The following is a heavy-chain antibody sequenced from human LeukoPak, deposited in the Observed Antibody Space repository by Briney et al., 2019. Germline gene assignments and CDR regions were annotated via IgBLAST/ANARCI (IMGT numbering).Heavy chain of an antibody. Sequence: PGGSLRPSCAASGFTFSGSAMHWVRQASGKGLEWVGRIRSKANSYATAYAASVKGRFTISRDDSKNTAYLQMNSLKTEDTAVYYCTRQGGYHPYYYGMDVWGQGTTVTVSS. CDR1: GFTFSGSA. V-gene: IGHV3-73*01. J-gene: IGHJ6*02. D-gene: IGHD2-2*01. CDR2: IRSKANSYAT. CDR3: TRQGGYHPYYYGMDV.